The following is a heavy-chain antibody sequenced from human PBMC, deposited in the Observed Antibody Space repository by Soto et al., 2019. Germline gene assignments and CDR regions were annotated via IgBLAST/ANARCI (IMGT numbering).Heavy chain of an antibody. CDR3: AKVVGAPLDNYYYYGMDV. D-gene: IGHD1-26*01. J-gene: IGHJ6*02. Sequence: GGSLRLSCAASGFTFSSYGMHWVRQAPGKGLEWVAVISYDGSNKYYADSVKGRFTISRDNSKNTLYLQMNSLRAEDTAVYYCAKVVGAPLDNYYYYGMDVWGQGTTVTVSS. V-gene: IGHV3-30*18. CDR2: ISYDGSNK. CDR1: GFTFSSYG.